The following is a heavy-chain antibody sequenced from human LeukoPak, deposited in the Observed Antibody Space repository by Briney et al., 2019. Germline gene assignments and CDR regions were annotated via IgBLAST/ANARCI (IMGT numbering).Heavy chain of an antibody. J-gene: IGHJ6*02. V-gene: IGHV1-3*01. CDR2: INAGNGNT. CDR3: ARDHGPYSSGYYYYYGMDV. Sequence: GASVKVSCKASGYTFTSYDINWVRQATGQGLEWMGWINAGNGNTKYSQKFQGRVTITRDTSASTAYMELSSLRSEDTAVYYCARDHGPYSSGYYYYYGMDVWGQGTTVTVSS. D-gene: IGHD6-19*01. CDR1: GYTFTSYD.